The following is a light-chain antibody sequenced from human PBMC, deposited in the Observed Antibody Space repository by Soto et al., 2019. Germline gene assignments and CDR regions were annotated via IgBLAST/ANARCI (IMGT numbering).Light chain of an antibody. Sequence: DIVMTQSPDSPAVSLGERATINCKSSQSVFNSSNNKNYLAWYQQKPGQPLELLFYWSSIRESGYPARFSGSVSGTGSTLTICSLAAEDVAVYYCQHYYSSPLTFGGGTKVEIK. V-gene: IGKV4-1*01. J-gene: IGKJ4*01. CDR2: WSS. CDR3: QHYYSSPLT. CDR1: QSVFNSSNNKNY.